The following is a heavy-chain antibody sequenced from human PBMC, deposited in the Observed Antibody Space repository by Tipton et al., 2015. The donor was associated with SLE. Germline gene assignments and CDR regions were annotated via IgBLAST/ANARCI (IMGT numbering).Heavy chain of an antibody. CDR3: ARVPFEYSSYGMDG. V-gene: IGHV1-8*01. J-gene: IGHJ6*02. D-gene: IGHD6-6*01. CDR2: MNPNSGNT. CDR1: GYTFTSYD. Sequence: QVQLVQSGPEVKKPGASVKVSCKASGYTFTSYDINWVRQATGQGLEWMGWMNPNSGNTGYAQKFQGRVTMTRNTSISTAYMELSSLRSKDTAVYYCARVPFEYSSYGMDGWGQGTTVAVSS.